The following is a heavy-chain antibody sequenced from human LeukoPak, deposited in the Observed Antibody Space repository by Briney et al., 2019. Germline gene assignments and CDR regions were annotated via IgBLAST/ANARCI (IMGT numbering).Heavy chain of an antibody. D-gene: IGHD4-11*01. V-gene: IGHV4-59*01. CDR3: AREYSNYVTHYFDY. CDR1: GDSISSYY. CDR2: FYYSGTT. Sequence: SETLSLTCTVSGDSISSYYWSWIRQPPGKGLEWMGFFYYSGTTNYNPSLKSRVTISGDTSKNQFSLKLTYVTAADTAAYFCAREYSNYVTHYFDYWGQGLQVTVSS. J-gene: IGHJ4*02.